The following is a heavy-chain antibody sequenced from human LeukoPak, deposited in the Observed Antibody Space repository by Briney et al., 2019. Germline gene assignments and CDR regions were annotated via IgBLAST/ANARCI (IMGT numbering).Heavy chain of an antibody. CDR1: GGSISSSSYY. D-gene: IGHD1-26*01. J-gene: IGHJ6*03. CDR3: ARGEHYYYYYYYMDV. V-gene: IGHV4-39*01. CDR2: IYYSGST. Sequence: PSETLSLTCTVSGGSISSSSYYWGWIRQPPGKGLEWIGSIYYSGSTYYNPSLKSRVTISVDTSKNQFSLKLSSVTAADTAVYYCARGEHYYYYYYYMDVWGKGTTVTVSS.